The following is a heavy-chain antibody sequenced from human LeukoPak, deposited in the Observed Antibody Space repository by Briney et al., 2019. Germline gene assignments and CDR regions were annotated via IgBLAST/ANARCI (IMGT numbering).Heavy chain of an antibody. V-gene: IGHV3-74*01. CDR2: INSDGSST. CDR3: ARGMDSSGWNYYYGMDV. J-gene: IGHJ6*02. Sequence: GGSLRLSCAASGFTFSSYRMHWVRQAPGKGLVWVSRINSDGSSTSYADSVKGRFTISRDNAKNTLYLQMNSLRAEDTAVYYCARGMDSSGWNYYYGMDVWGQGTTVTVSS. CDR1: GFTFSSYR. D-gene: IGHD6-19*01.